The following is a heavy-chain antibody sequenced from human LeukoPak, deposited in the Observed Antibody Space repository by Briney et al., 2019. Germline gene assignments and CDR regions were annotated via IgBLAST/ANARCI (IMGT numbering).Heavy chain of an antibody. CDR1: GFTFSSYG. D-gene: IGHD2-2*02. CDR2: ISGSGGST. J-gene: IGHJ6*02. CDR3: AKAVSCSSTSCYRSYGMDV. V-gene: IGHV3-23*01. Sequence: GASLRLSCAASGFTFSSYGMSWVRQAPGKGLEWVSGISGSGGSTYYADSVKGRFTISRDNSKNTLCLQMNSLRAEDTAVYYCAKAVSCSSTSCYRSYGMDVWGQGTTVTVSS.